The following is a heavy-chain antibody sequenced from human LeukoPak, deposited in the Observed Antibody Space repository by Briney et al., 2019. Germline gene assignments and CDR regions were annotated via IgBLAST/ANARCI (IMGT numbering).Heavy chain of an antibody. D-gene: IGHD2-2*01. V-gene: IGHV3-20*04. CDR3: AREIPDCSSTSCYYSAFDI. J-gene: IGHJ3*02. CDR2: INWNGDST. Sequence: PGGSLRLSCAASGFTFDDYGMSWVRQAPGKGLEWVSGINWNGDSTGYADSVKGRFTISRDNAKNSLYLQMNSLRAEDTALYYCAREIPDCSSTSCYYSAFDIWGQGTMVTVSS. CDR1: GFTFDDYG.